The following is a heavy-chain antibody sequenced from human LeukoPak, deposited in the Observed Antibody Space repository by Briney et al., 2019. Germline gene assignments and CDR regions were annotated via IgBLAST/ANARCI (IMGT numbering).Heavy chain of an antibody. CDR1: GGTFSGYA. CDR2: IIPIFGTA. V-gene: IGHV1-69*13. J-gene: IGHJ4*02. D-gene: IGHD3-3*01. Sequence: SVKVSCKASGGTFSGYAISWVRQAPGQGLEWMGGIIPIFGTANYAQKFQGRVTITADESTSTAFMELSSLRSEDTAVYYCARGGAIFGVVTSYDYFDYWGQGTLVTVSS. CDR3: ARGGAIFGVVTSYDYFDY.